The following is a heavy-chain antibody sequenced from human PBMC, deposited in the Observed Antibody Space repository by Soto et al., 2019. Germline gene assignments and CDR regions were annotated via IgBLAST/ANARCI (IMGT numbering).Heavy chain of an antibody. CDR3: ARIDCTGNNCRPYYYPMDV. CDR1: GFTFNTYG. Sequence: PGGSLRLSCAASGFTFNTYGMHWVRQAPGKGLEWLAVIWYDGSIKYYTDSVKGRFTISRDNSKNTMYLQMNSLRGEDTAVYYCARIDCTGNNCRPYYYPMDVWGQGTTVTVSS. J-gene: IGHJ6*02. V-gene: IGHV3-33*01. D-gene: IGHD2-8*02. CDR2: IWYDGSIK.